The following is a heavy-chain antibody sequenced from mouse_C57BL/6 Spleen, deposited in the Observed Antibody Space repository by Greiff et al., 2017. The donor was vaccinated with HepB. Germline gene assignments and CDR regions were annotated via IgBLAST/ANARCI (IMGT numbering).Heavy chain of an antibody. D-gene: IGHD1-1*01. CDR1: GYTFTSYW. CDR2: INPSNGGT. J-gene: IGHJ4*01. V-gene: IGHV1-53*01. CDR3: ARSGYNSSSDAMDY. Sequence: QVQLQQPGTELVKPGASVKLSCKASGYTFTSYWMHWVKQRPGQGLEWIGNINPSNGGTNYNEKFKSKATLAVDKSSSTAYKELSSLTAEDSAVYYCARSGYNSSSDAMDYWGHGTSVTVYS.